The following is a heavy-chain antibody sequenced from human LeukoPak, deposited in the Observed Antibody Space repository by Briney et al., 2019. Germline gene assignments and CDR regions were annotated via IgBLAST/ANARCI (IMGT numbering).Heavy chain of an antibody. CDR1: GGTSSSYA. V-gene: IGHV1-69*05. Sequence: ASVKVSCKASGGTSSSYAISWVRQAPGQGLEWMGRIIPIFGTANSAQKFQGRVTITTDESTSTAYMELSSLRSEDTAVYYCARDHITQLVSDYWGQGTLVTVSS. CDR2: IIPIFGTA. CDR3: ARDHITQLVSDY. J-gene: IGHJ4*02. D-gene: IGHD6-13*01.